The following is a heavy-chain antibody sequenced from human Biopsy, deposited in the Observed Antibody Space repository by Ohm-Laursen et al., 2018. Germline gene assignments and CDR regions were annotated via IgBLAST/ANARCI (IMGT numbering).Heavy chain of an antibody. V-gene: IGHV4-59*12. CDR1: GGPIDSYY. Sequence: TLSLTCTVSGGPIDSYYWSWIRQPPGKALEWIGYIYFTGRTSYNPSLKSRVTMSVNTSKKQFSLRLSSVTAADTAVYYCARGEYSSSIFDHWGQGTLVTVSS. D-gene: IGHD6-6*01. J-gene: IGHJ4*02. CDR3: ARGEYSSSIFDH. CDR2: IYFTGRT.